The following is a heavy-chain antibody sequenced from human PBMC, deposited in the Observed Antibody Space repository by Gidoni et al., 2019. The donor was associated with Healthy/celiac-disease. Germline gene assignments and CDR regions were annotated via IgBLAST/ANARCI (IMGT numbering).Heavy chain of an antibody. CDR2: IHPSVGST. V-gene: IGHV1-46*01. CDR3: AREPSGYLDY. D-gene: IGHD3-22*01. Sequence: QVQLVQSGAEVKKPGATVTVYCKAYGYTFTSYYMQWVRPAPGQGLEWMGIIHPSVGSTSYAQKFQCRVTMTRYTSTSTVYMELSSLRSEDTAVYYCAREPSGYLDYWGQGTLVTVSS. CDR1: GYTFTSYY. J-gene: IGHJ4*02.